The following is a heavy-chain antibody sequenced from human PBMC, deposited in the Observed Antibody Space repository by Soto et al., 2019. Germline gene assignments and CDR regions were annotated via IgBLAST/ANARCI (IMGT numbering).Heavy chain of an antibody. CDR1: GFTFRNHG. Sequence: QVQLVESGGGVVQPGRSLRLSCEGSGFTFRNHGMHWIRQSPGKGLEWLAVIWYNGSERYYADSVKGRFTISRDNSKNTLSLQMNSLKVEDTAIYYCARGSNNKVVDPWGQGTVVTVS. J-gene: IGHJ5*02. V-gene: IGHV3-33*01. CDR2: IWYNGSER. D-gene: IGHD1-26*01. CDR3: ARGSNNKVVDP.